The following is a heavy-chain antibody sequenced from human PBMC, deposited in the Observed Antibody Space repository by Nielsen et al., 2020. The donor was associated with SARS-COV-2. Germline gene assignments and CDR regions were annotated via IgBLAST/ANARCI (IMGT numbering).Heavy chain of an antibody. V-gene: IGHV3-64*01. CDR1: GFSFGNHA. D-gene: IGHD3-22*01. CDR3: AIVAEYHSDSSGYYYDF. Sequence: GGPLRLSCEASGFSFGNHAMPWVPQPAGKGLEYVSGISSRGVGTNYAMSVKGRFTISSDNSKNILYLQMGSLRREDTAVYFRAIVAEYHSDSSGYYYDFWGQGTGVTVSS. CDR2: ISSRGVGT. J-gene: IGHJ4*02.